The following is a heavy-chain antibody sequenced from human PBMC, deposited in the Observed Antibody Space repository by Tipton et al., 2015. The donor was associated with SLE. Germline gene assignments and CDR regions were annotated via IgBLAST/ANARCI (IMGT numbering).Heavy chain of an antibody. D-gene: IGHD3-10*01. J-gene: IGHJ6*03. CDR1: GGSISSHY. V-gene: IGHV4-59*07. CDR2: IYYSGST. Sequence: TLSLTCTVSGGSISSHYWSWIRQPPGKGLEWIGYIYYSGSTAYNSSLKSRVTISVDTSTDQFSLNLSSVTAADTAVYHCARALYYYDSGSYFYYMNVWGKGTSVTVSS. CDR3: ARALYYYDSGSYFYYMNV.